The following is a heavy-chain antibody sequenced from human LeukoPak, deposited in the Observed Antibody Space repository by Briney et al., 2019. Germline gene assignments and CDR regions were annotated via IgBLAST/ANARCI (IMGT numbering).Heavy chain of an antibody. Sequence: GGSLRLSCVASGFTFNSYGIHWARQTPGKGLEGVAVIWYDGSNKYYADSVKGRFTISRDNSKNTLYLQMNSLRAEDTAVYYCARAQGRRTYYYDSSGYPDYWGQGTLVTVSS. CDR1: GFTFNSYG. V-gene: IGHV3-33*01. CDR3: ARAQGRRTYYYDSSGYPDY. J-gene: IGHJ4*02. D-gene: IGHD3-22*01. CDR2: IWYDGSNK.